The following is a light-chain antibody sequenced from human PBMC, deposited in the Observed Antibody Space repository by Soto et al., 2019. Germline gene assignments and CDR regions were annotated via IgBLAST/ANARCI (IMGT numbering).Light chain of an antibody. V-gene: IGLV2-14*01. Sequence: QSALTQPASVSGSPGQSITISCTGTSSDVGGYNYVSWYQQHPGKAPKLMIYDVSNRPSGVSNRFSGSKSGNTASLTISGLQAEDDTDSYCSSYPTISPHVVFGGGTTLTVL. J-gene: IGLJ2*01. CDR2: DVS. CDR3: SSYPTISPHVV. CDR1: SSDVGGYNY.